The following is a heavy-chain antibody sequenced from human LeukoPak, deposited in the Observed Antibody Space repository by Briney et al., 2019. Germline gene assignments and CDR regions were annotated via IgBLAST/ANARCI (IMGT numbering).Heavy chain of an antibody. D-gene: IGHD1-1*01. CDR1: GFTFTTYA. J-gene: IGHJ4*02. V-gene: IGHV3-7*01. CDR3: TRGTIQLTDY. Sequence: GGSLRLSCAASGFTFTTYAMSWVRQAPGKGLEWVANIKQDGSDKYYVDSVKGRFTISRDNAKNSLYLQMNSLRAEDTAVYYCTRGTIQLTDYWGQGTLLTVSS. CDR2: IKQDGSDK.